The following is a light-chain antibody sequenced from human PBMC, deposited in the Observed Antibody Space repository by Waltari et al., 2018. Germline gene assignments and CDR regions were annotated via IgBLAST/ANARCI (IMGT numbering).Light chain of an antibody. J-gene: IGKJ5*01. Sequence: DIGLTQSPRSLPVTAGEPASVSCRSSQSLLQSSGYNYLDWYLQKPGQSPQLLIYLGSTRASGVPDRFSGSGSGTDFTLKISRVEAEDVGIYYCMQALQDITFGQGTRLEIK. CDR2: LGS. CDR3: MQALQDIT. V-gene: IGKV2-28*01. CDR1: QSLLQSSGYNY.